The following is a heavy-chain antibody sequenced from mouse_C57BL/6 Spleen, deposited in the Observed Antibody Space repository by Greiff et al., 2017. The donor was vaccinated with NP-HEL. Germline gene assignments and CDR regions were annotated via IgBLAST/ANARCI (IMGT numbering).Heavy chain of an antibody. Sequence: QVQLQQPGAELVRPGSSVKLSCKASGYTFTSYWMHWVKQRPIQGLEWIGNIDPSDSETHYNQKFKDKATLTVDKSSSTAYMQLSSLTSEDSAVYYCARYRDSPGMDYWGQGTSVTVSS. CDR2: IDPSDSET. J-gene: IGHJ4*01. D-gene: IGHD3-2*02. CDR1: GYTFTSYW. CDR3: ARYRDSPGMDY. V-gene: IGHV1-52*01.